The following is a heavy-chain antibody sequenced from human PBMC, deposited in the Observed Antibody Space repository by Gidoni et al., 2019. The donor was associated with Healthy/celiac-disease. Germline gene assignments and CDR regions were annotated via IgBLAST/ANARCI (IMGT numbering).Heavy chain of an antibody. CDR3: ARDYSSGWNYYFDY. J-gene: IGHJ4*02. V-gene: IGHV3-21*01. CDR2: SSSSSSYI. CDR1: GFTFSSYS. Sequence: EVQLVESGGGLVKPGGSLRLSCAASGFTFSSYSMNWVRQAPGKGLEWVSSSSSSSSYIYYADSVKGRFTISRDNAKNSLYLQMNSLRAEDTAVYYCARDYSSGWNYYFDYWGQGTLVTVSS. D-gene: IGHD6-19*01.